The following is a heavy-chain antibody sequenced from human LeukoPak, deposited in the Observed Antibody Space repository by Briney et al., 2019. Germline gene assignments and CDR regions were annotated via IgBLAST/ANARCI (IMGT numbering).Heavy chain of an antibody. J-gene: IGHJ3*02. CDR3: ARDIYVDDVRYDAFDI. Sequence: GGSLRLSCAASGFTFSGYGMNWVRQAPGKGLEWVSYISSSGSTIYYADSMKGRFTISRDNAKNSLYLQMNSLRAEDTTVYYCARDIYVDDVRYDAFDIWGQGTMVTVSS. CDR1: GFTFSGYG. V-gene: IGHV3-48*03. CDR2: ISSSGSTI. D-gene: IGHD4-17*01.